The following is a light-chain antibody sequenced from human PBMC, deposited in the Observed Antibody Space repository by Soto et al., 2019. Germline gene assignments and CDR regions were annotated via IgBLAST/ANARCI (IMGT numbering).Light chain of an antibody. V-gene: IGLV2-14*03. J-gene: IGLJ1*01. CDR2: AVS. Sequence: QSAVTQPASVSWSPGQSITISCSGTSSDIGSYDHVAWYQQFPGKSPKLIIYAVSDRPSGVSDRFSGSKSGISASLTISGLQTEDEADYYCISYTDRQSYLFGTGTKVTVL. CDR3: ISYTDRQSYL. CDR1: SSDIGSYDH.